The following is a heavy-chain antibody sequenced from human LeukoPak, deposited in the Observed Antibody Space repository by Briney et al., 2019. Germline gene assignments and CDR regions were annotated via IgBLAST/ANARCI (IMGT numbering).Heavy chain of an antibody. Sequence: GGSLRLSCAASGFTFSDYYMSWVRQAPGKGLEWVGFIRSKAYGGTTEYAASVKGRFTISRDDSKSIAYLQMNSLKTEDTAVYYCTGSFGELTFFDYWGQGTLVTVSS. CDR1: GFTFSDYY. D-gene: IGHD3-10*01. CDR2: IRSKAYGGTT. V-gene: IGHV3-71*01. J-gene: IGHJ4*02. CDR3: TGSFGELTFFDY.